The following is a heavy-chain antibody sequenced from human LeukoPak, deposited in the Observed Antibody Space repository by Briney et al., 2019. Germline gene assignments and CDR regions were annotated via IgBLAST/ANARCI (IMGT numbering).Heavy chain of an antibody. J-gene: IGHJ3*02. V-gene: IGHV3-48*01. CDR1: GFIFSTYS. Sequence: PGGSLRLSCAASGFIFSTYSMNWVRQAPGKGLEWVSYISSSSSTIYYADSVKGRFTISRDNAENSLYLQMNSLRAEDTAVYYCARAPTGDDAFDIWGQGTMVTVSS. CDR2: ISSSSSTI. CDR3: ARAPTGDDAFDI. D-gene: IGHD7-27*01.